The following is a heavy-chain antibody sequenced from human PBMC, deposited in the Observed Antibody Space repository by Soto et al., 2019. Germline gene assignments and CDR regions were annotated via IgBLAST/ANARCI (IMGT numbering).Heavy chain of an antibody. CDR2: IIPIFGTA. D-gene: IGHD2-2*01. CDR1: GGTFSSYA. V-gene: IGHV1-69*12. CDR3: ARDWDIVLVPAQSYYYGMDV. J-gene: IGHJ6*02. Sequence: QVQLVQSGAEVKKPGSSVKVSCKASGGTFSSYAISWVRQAPGQGLEWMGGIIPIFGTANYAQKFQGRVTITADESTSTAYMELSSLRSEDTAVYYCARDWDIVLVPAQSYYYGMDVWGQGTTVTVSS.